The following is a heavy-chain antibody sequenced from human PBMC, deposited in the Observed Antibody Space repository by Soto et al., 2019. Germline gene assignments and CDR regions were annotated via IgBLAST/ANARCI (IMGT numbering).Heavy chain of an antibody. CDR1: GFTFSSYA. CDR2: ISYDGSNK. J-gene: IGHJ4*02. D-gene: IGHD3-10*01. CDR3: ARDPMGRYYGSGSYYFDY. Sequence: QVQLVESGGGVVXXGXSLRLSCAASGFTFSSYAMHWVRQAPGKGLEWVAVISYDGSNKYYADSVKGRFTISRDNSKNTLYLQMNSLRAEDTAVYYCARDPMGRYYGSGSYYFDYWGQGTLVTVSS. V-gene: IGHV3-30-3*01.